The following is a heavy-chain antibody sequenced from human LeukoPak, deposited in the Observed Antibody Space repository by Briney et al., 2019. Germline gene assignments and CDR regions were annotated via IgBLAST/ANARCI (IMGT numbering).Heavy chain of an antibody. D-gene: IGHD3-22*01. Sequence: SETLSLTCAVYGGSFSGYYWSWIRQPPGKGLEWIGEINHSGSTNYNPSLKSRVTISVDTSKNQFSLKLSSVTAADTAVYYCARRGWLLLRPPRTYDYWGQGTLVTVSS. CDR2: INHSGST. CDR1: GGSFSGYY. J-gene: IGHJ4*02. CDR3: ARRGWLLLRPPRTYDY. V-gene: IGHV4-34*01.